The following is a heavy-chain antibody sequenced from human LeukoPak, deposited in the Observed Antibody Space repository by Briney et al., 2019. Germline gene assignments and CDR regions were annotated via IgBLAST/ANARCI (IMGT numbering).Heavy chain of an antibody. CDR3: ARVIGEAAGRVDV. J-gene: IGHJ6*02. V-gene: IGHV4-4*07. D-gene: IGHD6-13*01. CDR1: GGSISSYY. Sequence: SETLSLTCTVSGGSISSYYWIWIRQPAGKGLEWLGRISTSGSTNYNPSLKSRATMSVDTSKNQFSLKLSSLTAADTTVYYCARVIGEAAGRVDVWGQGTTVTASS. CDR2: ISTSGST.